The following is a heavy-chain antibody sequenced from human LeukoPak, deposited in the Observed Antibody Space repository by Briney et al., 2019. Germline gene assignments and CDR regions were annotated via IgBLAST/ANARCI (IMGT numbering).Heavy chain of an antibody. CDR2: VYMGGTT. J-gene: IGHJ4*02. CDR3: ARGVLRDGYTYTYSFDY. Sequence: GGSLRLSCAASGFTVSTNYMNWVRQAPGKGLEWVSVVYMGGTTYYADPVKSRFTISRDSTKNTIYPQMNNLRAEDTAVYYCARGVLRDGYTYTYSFDYWGQGALVTVSS. CDR1: GFTVSTNY. V-gene: IGHV3-66*01. D-gene: IGHD5-18*01.